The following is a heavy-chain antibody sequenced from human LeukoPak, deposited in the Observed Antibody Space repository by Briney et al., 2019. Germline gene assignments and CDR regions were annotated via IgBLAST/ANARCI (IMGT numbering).Heavy chain of an antibody. CDR2: IVVGSGKT. V-gene: IGHV1-58*01. Sequence: GTSVKVSCKASGFTFSSSAVQCVRQARGQRLEWIGWIVVGSGKTNYAQKFQERVTITRDMSTSTAYMELSSLRSEDTAVYYCAADGDILTGYYKFDYWGQGTLVTVSS. J-gene: IGHJ4*02. D-gene: IGHD3-9*01. CDR3: AADGDILTGYYKFDY. CDR1: GFTFSSSA.